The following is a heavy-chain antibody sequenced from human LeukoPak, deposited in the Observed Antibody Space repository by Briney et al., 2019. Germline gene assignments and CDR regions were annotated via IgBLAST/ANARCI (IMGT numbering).Heavy chain of an antibody. V-gene: IGHV1-8*02. J-gene: IGHJ4*02. CDR3: ARDTEYSSSWFFDY. CDR1: GYTFTSYG. Sequence: GASVKVSCKASGYTFTSYGISWVRQATGQGLEWMGWMNPISGNTGYAQKFQGRVTMTRSTSISTAYMELSSLRSEDTAVYYCARDTEYSSSWFFDYWGQGTLVTVSS. CDR2: MNPISGNT. D-gene: IGHD6-13*01.